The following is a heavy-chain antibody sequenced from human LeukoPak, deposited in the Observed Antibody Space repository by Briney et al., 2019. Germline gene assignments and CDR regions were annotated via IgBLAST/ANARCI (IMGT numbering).Heavy chain of an antibody. V-gene: IGHV1-3*03. J-gene: IGHJ4*02. Sequence: GASVKVSCKASGYTFTSYAMHWVRQAPGQRLEWMGWINAGNGNTKYSQEFQGRVTITRDTSASTAYMELSSLRSEDTAVYYCARGRGYYDILTGYFYYFDYWGQGTLVTVSS. CDR1: GYTFTSYA. D-gene: IGHD3-9*01. CDR2: INAGNGNT. CDR3: ARGRGYYDILTGYFYYFDY.